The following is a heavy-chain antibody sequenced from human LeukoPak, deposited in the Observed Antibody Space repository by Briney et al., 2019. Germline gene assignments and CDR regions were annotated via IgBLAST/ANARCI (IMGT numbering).Heavy chain of an antibody. V-gene: IGHV4-59*01. J-gene: IGHJ4*02. CDR2: IYFSGST. Sequence: SSETLSLTCTVSGGSINGYYWSWIRQPPGKGLEWIGYIYFSGSTKYNPSLKSRATISLDTSKNQFSLKLYFYARQEAVPGSNVDSWGQGALVPVSS. CDR1: GGSINGYY. CDR3: VDS. D-gene: IGHD6-19*01.